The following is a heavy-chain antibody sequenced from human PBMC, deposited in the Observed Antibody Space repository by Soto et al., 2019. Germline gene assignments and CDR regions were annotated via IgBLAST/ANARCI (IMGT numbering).Heavy chain of an antibody. D-gene: IGHD2-21*02. J-gene: IGHJ5*02. Sequence: QVQLQESGPGLVKPSQTLSLTCTVSGGSISSGDYYWSWIRPLPGKDLEFIGYIYNSESTYYTPSLKRRVTISVDTSNNQFSLKLSSATAADTAVYYCTDCFQTWGQGTLVTVSS. CDR1: GGSISSGDYY. CDR3: TDCFQT. V-gene: IGHV4-31*03. CDR2: IYNSEST.